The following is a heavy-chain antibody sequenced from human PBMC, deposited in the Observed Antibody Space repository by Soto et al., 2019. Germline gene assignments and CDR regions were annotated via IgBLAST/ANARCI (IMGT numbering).Heavy chain of an antibody. J-gene: IGHJ4*02. D-gene: IGHD3-10*01. CDR3: ARIPRGSPGSD. Sequence: EVQLVESGGDLVQPGGSLRLSCVASGFTFSTYWMSWVRQAPGKGLEWVANIKEDGSDKYYVEAVKGRCTISRDNAKNSLYLQMDSLRAEDTAVYFCARIPRGSPGSDWGQGTLVIVSS. CDR1: GFTFSTYW. V-gene: IGHV3-7*05. CDR2: IKEDGSDK.